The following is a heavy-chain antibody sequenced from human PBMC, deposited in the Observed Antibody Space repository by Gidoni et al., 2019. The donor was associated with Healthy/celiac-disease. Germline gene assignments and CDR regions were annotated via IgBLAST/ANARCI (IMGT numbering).Heavy chain of an antibody. V-gene: IGHV4-31*03. CDR1: GGSIRSGGYF. CDR2: IYYSGST. Sequence: QVQLQESGPGLVKPSQTLSLTCTVSGGSIRSGGYFWSWIRQHPGKGLAWIGDIYYSGSTYYNPSLKSRVTISVDTSKNQFSRKLSSVTAADTAVYYCARGTRPYDFWSGYQRGGMDVWGQGTTVTVSS. D-gene: IGHD3-3*01. CDR3: ARGTRPYDFWSGYQRGGMDV. J-gene: IGHJ6*02.